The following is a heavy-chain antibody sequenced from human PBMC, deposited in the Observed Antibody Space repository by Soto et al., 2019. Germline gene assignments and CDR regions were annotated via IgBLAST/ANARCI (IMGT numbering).Heavy chain of an antibody. D-gene: IGHD1-7*01. V-gene: IGHV1-18*01. J-gene: IGHJ6*02. Sequence: GASVKVSCKASGYSFTNYDISWVRQAPGQGLEWMGRISAYNGNTNYVQKIQGRVTMTTDTSTSTAYMELRSLRSEDTAVYYCAGPPELTRIYYYYGMDVWGQGTTVTVSS. CDR3: AGPPELTRIYYYYGMDV. CDR2: ISAYNGNT. CDR1: GYSFTNYD.